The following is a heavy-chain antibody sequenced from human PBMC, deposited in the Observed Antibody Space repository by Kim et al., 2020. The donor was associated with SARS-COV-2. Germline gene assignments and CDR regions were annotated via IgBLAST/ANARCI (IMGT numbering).Heavy chain of an antibody. CDR3: ARAGPFDY. J-gene: IGHJ4*02. V-gene: IGHV3-30*01. Sequence: GSNKYYVDSVKGRFTISRDNSKNTLYLQMNSLRAEDTAVYYCARAGPFDYWGQGTLVTVSS. CDR2: GSNK. D-gene: IGHD1-1*01.